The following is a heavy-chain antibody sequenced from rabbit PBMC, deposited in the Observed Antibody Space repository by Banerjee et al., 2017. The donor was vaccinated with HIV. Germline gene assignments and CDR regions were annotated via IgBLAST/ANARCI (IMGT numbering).Heavy chain of an antibody. CDR3: ARDSSGWAYYFNL. D-gene: IGHD4-1*01. J-gene: IGHJ4*01. CDR2: IYAGSSGST. V-gene: IGHV1S40*01. Sequence: QSLEESGGDLVKPGASLTLTCTASGFSFSSSYYICWVRQAPGKGLEWIACIYAGSSGSTYYASWAKGRFTISKTSSTTVTLQMTSLTAADTATYFCARDSSGWAYYFNLWGQGTLVTVS. CDR1: GFSFSSSYY.